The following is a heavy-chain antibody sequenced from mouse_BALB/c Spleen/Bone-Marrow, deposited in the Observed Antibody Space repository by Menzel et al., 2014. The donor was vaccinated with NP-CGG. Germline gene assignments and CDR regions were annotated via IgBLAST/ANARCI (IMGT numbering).Heavy chain of an antibody. Sequence: EVQLVESGGGLVQPGGSLRLSCAASGFTFTDYYISWVRQPPGKALEWLGFIRNKVKGYTTDYSASVKGRFTISRDNSQSISYPQMNTLRAEDSATYYCARDENVGIYWYFDVWGAGTTVTVSS. CDR1: GFTFTDYY. CDR3: ARDENVGIYWYFDV. V-gene: IGHV7-3*02. J-gene: IGHJ1*01. CDR2: IRNKVKGYTT.